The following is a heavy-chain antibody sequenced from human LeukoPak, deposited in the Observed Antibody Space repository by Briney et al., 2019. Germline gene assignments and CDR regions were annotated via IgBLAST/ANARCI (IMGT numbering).Heavy chain of an antibody. V-gene: IGHV4-30-2*03. CDR2: IYYSGST. CDR1: GGSISSVDYS. CDR3: ARHRGVDLFAYYDFWSGYYTPPWFDS. D-gene: IGHD3-3*01. Sequence: PSQTLSLTCTVSGGSISSVDYSWSWVRQPPGKGLEWIGSIYYSGSTYYNPSLKSRVTISVDTSKNQFSLKLSSVTAADTAVYYCARHRGVDLFAYYDFWSGYYTPPWFDSWGQGTLVTVSS. J-gene: IGHJ5*01.